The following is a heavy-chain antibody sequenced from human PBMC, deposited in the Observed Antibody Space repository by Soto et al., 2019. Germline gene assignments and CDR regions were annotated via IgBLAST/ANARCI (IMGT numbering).Heavy chain of an antibody. Sequence: EVKLLESRGGLVQPGGSLRLSCAASGFTFSSYAMRWVRQAPGKGLEWVSAISGSGGSTYYADSVKGRFTISRDNSKNTLYLQMNSLRAEDTAVYYCARRGSGSYYDYWGQGTRVIVSS. J-gene: IGHJ4*02. D-gene: IGHD1-26*01. CDR2: ISGSGGST. CDR3: ARRGSGSYYDY. V-gene: IGHV3-23*01. CDR1: GFTFSSYA.